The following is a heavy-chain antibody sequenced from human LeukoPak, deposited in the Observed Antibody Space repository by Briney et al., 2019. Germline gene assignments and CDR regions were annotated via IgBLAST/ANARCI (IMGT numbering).Heavy chain of an antibody. D-gene: IGHD6-13*01. J-gene: IGHJ4*02. CDR1: GFTFSNAW. V-gene: IGHV3-15*01. Sequence: GGSLRLSCAASGFTFSNAWMSWVRQAPGKGLEWVGRIKSKTDGGTTDYAAPVKGRFTISRDDSKNTLYLQMNSLKTEDTAVYYCTTSAGAAAGFDYWGQGTLVTVSS. CDR2: IKSKTDGGTT. CDR3: TTSAGAAAGFDY.